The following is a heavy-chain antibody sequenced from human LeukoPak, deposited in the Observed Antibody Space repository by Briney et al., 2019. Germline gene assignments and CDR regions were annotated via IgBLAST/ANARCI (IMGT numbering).Heavy chain of an antibody. V-gene: IGHV1-8*03. Sequence: GASVKVSCKASGYTFTSYDVNWVRQATGQGLEWMGWMNPNSGNTGYAQKFQGRVTITRNTSISTAYMELSSLRSEDTAVYYCARGDTIFGVVSIGGYWGQGTLVTVPS. CDR3: ARGDTIFGVVSIGGY. D-gene: IGHD3-3*01. CDR2: MNPNSGNT. J-gene: IGHJ4*02. CDR1: GYTFTSYD.